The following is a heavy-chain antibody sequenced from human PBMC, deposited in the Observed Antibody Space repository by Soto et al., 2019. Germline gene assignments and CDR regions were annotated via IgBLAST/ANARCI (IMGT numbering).Heavy chain of an antibody. Sequence: QVQLVQSGAEVKKPGASVKVSCKASGYTFTSYDINWVRQATGQGLEWMGWMNPNSGNTGYAQKFQGRVTMTRNTSISTAYMELSSLRSEDTAVYYCARGQVGYYGYIWGSYRYRAFDIWGQGTMVTVSS. CDR3: ARGQVGYYGYIWGSYRYRAFDI. J-gene: IGHJ3*02. CDR2: MNPNSGNT. V-gene: IGHV1-8*01. CDR1: GYTFTSYD. D-gene: IGHD3-16*02.